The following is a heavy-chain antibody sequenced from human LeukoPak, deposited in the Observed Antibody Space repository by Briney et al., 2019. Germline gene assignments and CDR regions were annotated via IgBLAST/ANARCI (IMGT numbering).Heavy chain of an antibody. V-gene: IGHV4-34*01. CDR3: ARPKYDFWSGYYTPRYYYYMDV. CDR1: GGSFSGYY. D-gene: IGHD3-3*01. J-gene: IGHJ6*03. Sequence: PSETLSLTCAVYGGSFSGYYWSWIRQPPGKGLEWIGEVNHSGSTNYNPSLKSRVTISVDTSKNQFSLKLSSVTAADTAVYYCARPKYDFWSGYYTPRYYYYMDVWGKGTTVTVSS. CDR2: VNHSGST.